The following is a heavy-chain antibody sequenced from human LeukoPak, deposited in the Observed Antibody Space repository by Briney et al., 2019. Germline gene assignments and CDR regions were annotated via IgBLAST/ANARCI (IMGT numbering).Heavy chain of an antibody. D-gene: IGHD3-9*01. Sequence: SETLSLTCTVSGGSISVYYWSWIRQPAGKGLEWIGRIYTSGTTHYNPSLKSRVTMSVDTSKNQFSLKLRSVTAADTAVYYCTRFVDSSFHFEYWGQGTLVTVSS. J-gene: IGHJ4*02. CDR1: GGSISVYY. CDR2: IYTSGTT. V-gene: IGHV4-4*07. CDR3: TRFVDSSFHFEY.